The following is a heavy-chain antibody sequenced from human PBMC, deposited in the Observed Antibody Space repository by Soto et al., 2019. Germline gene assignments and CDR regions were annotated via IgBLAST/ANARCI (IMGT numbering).Heavy chain of an antibody. CDR1: GFTFSSYW. CDR2: IKQDGSEK. CDR3: ARVLGGWFGTHRNMDV. Sequence: GGSLILSCAAAGFTFSSYWMSWVRQAPGKGLEWVANIKQDGSEKYYVDSVKGRFTISRDNAKNSLYLQMNSLRAEDTAVYYCARVLGGWFGTHRNMDVWGKGTTVTVSS. V-gene: IGHV3-7*01. J-gene: IGHJ6*03. D-gene: IGHD3-10*01.